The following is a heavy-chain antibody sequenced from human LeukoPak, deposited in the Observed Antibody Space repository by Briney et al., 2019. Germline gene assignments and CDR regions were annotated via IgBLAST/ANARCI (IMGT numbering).Heavy chain of an antibody. V-gene: IGHV1-18*01. J-gene: IGHJ6*03. CDR3: AREGYATALYYYYYMDV. CDR1: GYTFTSYG. CDR2: ISAYNGNT. D-gene: IGHD2-2*01. Sequence: ASVKVPCKASGYTFTSYGISWVRQAPGQGLEWMGWISAYNGNTNYAQKLQGRVTMTTDTSTSTAYMELRSLRSDDTAVYYCAREGYATALYYYYYMDVWGKGTTVTVSS.